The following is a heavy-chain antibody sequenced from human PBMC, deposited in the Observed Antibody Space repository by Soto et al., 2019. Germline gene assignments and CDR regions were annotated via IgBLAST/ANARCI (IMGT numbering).Heavy chain of an antibody. CDR3: ARTFDTITYYFDY. Sequence: AGSLRVSCVPSGFAFGAYSLHSVRQSPGKGLEWVAVISYDGSITDYADSVKGRFTISRDNSKNTLYLQMNNLRPEDTAVYYCARTFDTITYYFDYWGQGTVVTVS. CDR1: GFAFGAYS. CDR2: ISYDGSIT. V-gene: IGHV3-30-3*01. D-gene: IGHD3-9*01. J-gene: IGHJ4*02.